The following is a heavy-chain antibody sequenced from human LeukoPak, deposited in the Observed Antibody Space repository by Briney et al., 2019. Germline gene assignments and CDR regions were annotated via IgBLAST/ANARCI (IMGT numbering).Heavy chain of an antibody. CDR3: ARGDSFDY. CDR1: GGSFSGYY. CDR2: INHSGST. J-gene: IGHJ4*02. Sequence: SETLSLTCAVYGGSFSGYYWSWIRQPPGKGLEWIGEINHSGSTNYNPSLKSRVTISVDTSKNQFSLKLSSGTAADTAVYYCARGDSFDYWGQGTLVTVSS. V-gene: IGHV4-34*01.